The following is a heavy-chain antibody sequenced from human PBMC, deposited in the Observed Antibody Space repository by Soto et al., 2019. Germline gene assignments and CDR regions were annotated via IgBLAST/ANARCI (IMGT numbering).Heavy chain of an antibody. Sequence: EVQLVESGGGLVQPGGSLRLSCAASGFTFSSYSMNWVRQAPGKGLEWVSYISSSSSTIYYADSVKGRFTISRDNAKNSLYLQMNRLRAEVTAVYYCASLTQTSELCFGDWFDPWGQGTLVTVSS. CDR1: GFTFSSYS. D-gene: IGHD3-10*01. CDR2: ISSSSSTI. J-gene: IGHJ5*02. CDR3: ASLTQTSELCFGDWFDP. V-gene: IGHV3-48*01.